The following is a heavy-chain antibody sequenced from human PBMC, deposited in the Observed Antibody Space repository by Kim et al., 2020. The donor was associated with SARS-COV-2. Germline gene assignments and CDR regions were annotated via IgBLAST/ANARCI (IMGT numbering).Heavy chain of an antibody. CDR1: GFIFSEAY. V-gene: IGHV3-15*01. J-gene: IGHJ4*02. CDR2: IKRKSEGGTT. CDR3: TTAIDY. Sequence: GGSLRLSCAASGFIFSEAYMTWVRQVAGKGLEWVGRIKRKSEGGTTDYAAPVRGRFAISRDDSKNMLYLQMDNLTNEDTAVYYCTTAIDYWGQGTLVTVSS.